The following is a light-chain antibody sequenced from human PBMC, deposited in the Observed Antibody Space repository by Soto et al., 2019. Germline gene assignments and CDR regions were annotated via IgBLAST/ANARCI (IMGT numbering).Light chain of an antibody. J-gene: IGKJ1*01. Sequence: EIVLTQSPRTLSLSPGERATLSCRASQSVSSSYLAWYQQKPGQAPRLLIYGASSRATGIPDRFSGSGSGTDFTLTISRLEPEDFAVYYCQQYGSSPPWTFGQGTKV. CDR3: QQYGSSPPWT. CDR2: GAS. V-gene: IGKV3-20*01. CDR1: QSVSSSY.